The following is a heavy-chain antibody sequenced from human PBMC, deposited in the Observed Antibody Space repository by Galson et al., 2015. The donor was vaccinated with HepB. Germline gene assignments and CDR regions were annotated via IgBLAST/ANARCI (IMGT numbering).Heavy chain of an antibody. CDR1: GYIFTSYG. J-gene: IGHJ4*02. Sequence: SVKVSCKASGYIFTSYGLHWVRQAPGQRLGWMGWINAGDGDTKYSQKFQGRVTINRDTSASTAYIELSSLRSEDTAVYYCAREQWLSTGYFDYWGQGTLVTVSS. CDR2: INAGDGDT. D-gene: IGHD6-19*01. CDR3: AREQWLSTGYFDY. V-gene: IGHV1-3*01.